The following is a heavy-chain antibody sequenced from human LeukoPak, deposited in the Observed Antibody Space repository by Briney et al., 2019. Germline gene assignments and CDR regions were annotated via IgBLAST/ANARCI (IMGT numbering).Heavy chain of an antibody. CDR1: GFIFSSYY. V-gene: IGHV3-7*03. D-gene: IGHD6-19*01. CDR3: TRDLAAVPGPRMDV. CDR2: INPDGSER. J-gene: IGHJ6*02. Sequence: GGSLRLSCAASGFIFSSYYMSWVRQAPGKGLEWVALINPDGSERYYVDSVKGRFTISRDNARNSLYLQMDSLRDDDTAMYFCTRDLAAVPGPRMDVWGQGTTVTVSS.